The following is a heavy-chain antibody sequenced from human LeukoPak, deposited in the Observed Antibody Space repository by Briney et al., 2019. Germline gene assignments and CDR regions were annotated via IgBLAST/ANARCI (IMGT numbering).Heavy chain of an antibody. CDR2: IYYSGST. CDR1: GGSISSYY. D-gene: IGHD6-19*01. Sequence: SETLSLTCAASGGSISSYYWSWIRQPPGKGLEWIGYIYYSGSTNYNPSLKSRVTISVDTSKNQFSLKLSSVTAADAAVSYCARIAWSSGWDNRFDPWGQGTLVTVSS. J-gene: IGHJ5*02. V-gene: IGHV4-59*01. CDR3: ARIAWSSGWDNRFDP.